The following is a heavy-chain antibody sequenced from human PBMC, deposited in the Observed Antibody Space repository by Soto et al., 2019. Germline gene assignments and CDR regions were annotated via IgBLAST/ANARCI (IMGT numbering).Heavy chain of an antibody. CDR2: TRNKPNSYTT. CDR1: GFTLSDHY. Sequence: LGLSWAASGFTLSDHYGDWVRQAPGNARQCVGRTRNKPNSYTTEYAASVEGRFTISRDDSKNSLYLQMNSLKTEDTAVYYCGRGGYRHYSAYYYYAMDVWGQGTTVPVSS. J-gene: IGHJ6*02. V-gene: IGHV3-72*01. CDR3: GRGGYRHYSAYYYYAMDV. D-gene: IGHD4-4*01.